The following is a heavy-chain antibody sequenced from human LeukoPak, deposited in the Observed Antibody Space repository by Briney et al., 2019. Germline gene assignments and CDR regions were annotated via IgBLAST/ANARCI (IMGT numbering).Heavy chain of an antibody. CDR1: GFTFSSHW. D-gene: IGHD3-10*01. CDR3: ARVVTMVRGITMRSWFDP. J-gene: IGHJ5*02. Sequence: GGSLRLSCAASGFTFSSHWMTWVRQAPGRGLEWVANIKEDGSETFYGDSVKGRFTISRDNSKNTLYLQMNSLRAEDTAVYYCARVVTMVRGITMRSWFDPWGQGTLVTVSS. V-gene: IGHV3-7*01. CDR2: IKEDGSET.